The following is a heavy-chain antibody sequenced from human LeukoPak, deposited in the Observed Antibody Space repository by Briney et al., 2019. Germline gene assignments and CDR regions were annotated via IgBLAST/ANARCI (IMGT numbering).Heavy chain of an antibody. CDR2: IYYSGST. CDR1: GGSISSSSYY. V-gene: IGHV4-39*01. Sequence: SETLSLTCTVSGGSISSSSYYWGRIRQPPGKGLEWFGSIYYSGSTYYNPSLKSRVTISVDTSKNQFSLKLSSVTAADTAVYYCARHDYDSSGYYFELQYYFDYWGQGTLVTVSS. D-gene: IGHD3-22*01. CDR3: ARHDYDSSGYYFELQYYFDY. J-gene: IGHJ4*02.